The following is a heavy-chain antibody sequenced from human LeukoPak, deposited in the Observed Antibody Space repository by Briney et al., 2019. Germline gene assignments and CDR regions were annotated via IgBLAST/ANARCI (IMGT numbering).Heavy chain of an antibody. CDR1: GFTFSSYA. D-gene: IGHD5-18*01. CDR3: AASWARGYSYGTSDY. CDR2: ISGSGGST. J-gene: IGHJ4*02. V-gene: IGHV3-23*01. Sequence: GSLRLSCAASGFTFSSYAMSWVRQAPGKGLEWVSAISGSGGSTYYADSVKGRFTISRDNSKNTLYLQMNSLRAEDTAVYYCAASWARGYSYGTSDYWGQGTLVTVSS.